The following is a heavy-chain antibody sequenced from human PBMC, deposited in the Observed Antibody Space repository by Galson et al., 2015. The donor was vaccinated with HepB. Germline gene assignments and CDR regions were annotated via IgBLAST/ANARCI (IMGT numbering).Heavy chain of an antibody. D-gene: IGHD3-3*01. J-gene: IGHJ4*02. CDR3: WSGSPSSGVFPLDY. Sequence: SLRLSCAASGFTFDDYAMHWVRQAPGKGLEWASGISWNSGSIGYADSVKGRFTISRDNAKNSLYLQMNSLRAEDTALYYCWSGSPSSGVFPLDYWGQGTLVTVSS. CDR2: ISWNSGSI. CDR1: GFTFDDYA. V-gene: IGHV3-9*01.